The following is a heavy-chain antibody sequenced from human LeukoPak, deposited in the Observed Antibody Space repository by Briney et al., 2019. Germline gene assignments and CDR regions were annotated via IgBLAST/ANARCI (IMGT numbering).Heavy chain of an antibody. V-gene: IGHV3-48*03. CDR1: GFTFRSYE. Sequence: VGSLRLSCAAPGFTFRSYEMNWVRQAPGEGLEWVSYISSSGSTIYYADSVKGRFTISRDNAKNSLYLQMNSLRAEDTAVYYCAELGITMIGGVWGKGTTVTISS. CDR3: AELGITMIGGV. CDR2: ISSSGSTI. D-gene: IGHD3-10*02. J-gene: IGHJ6*04.